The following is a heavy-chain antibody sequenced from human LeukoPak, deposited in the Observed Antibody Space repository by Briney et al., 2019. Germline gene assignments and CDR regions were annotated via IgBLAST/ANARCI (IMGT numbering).Heavy chain of an antibody. CDR3: ARDVIRALAAAGHNDY. CDR1: GYTFTSYG. J-gene: IGHJ4*02. Sequence: ASVKVSCKASGYTFTSYGFSWVRQAPGQGLEWMGWISAYNGNTNYAQNLQGRVTMTTDTSTSTAYMELRSLRSDDTAVYYCARDVIRALAAAGHNDYWGQGTLVTVSS. V-gene: IGHV1-18*01. D-gene: IGHD6-13*01. CDR2: ISAYNGNT.